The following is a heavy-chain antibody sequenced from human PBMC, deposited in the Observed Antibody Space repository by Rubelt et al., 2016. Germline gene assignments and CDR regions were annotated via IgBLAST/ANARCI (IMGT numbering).Heavy chain of an antibody. D-gene: IGHD6-19*01. Sequence: VHLMESGGGVVQPGRSLRLSCAASGFTFSRYAMYWVRQAPGKGLEWVANIKQDGSEKYYVDSVKGRFTISRDNAKNSLYLQMNSLRAEDTAVYYCAREGWLVFDYWGQGTLVTVSS. CDR2: IKQDGSEK. CDR3: AREGWLVFDY. J-gene: IGHJ4*02. CDR1: GFTFSRYA. V-gene: IGHV3-7*03.